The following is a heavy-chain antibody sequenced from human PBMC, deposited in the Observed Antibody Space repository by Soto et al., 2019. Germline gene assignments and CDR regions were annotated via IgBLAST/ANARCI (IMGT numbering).Heavy chain of an antibody. Sequence: GGSLRLSCVGSGFTFSTCSINWVRQAPGKGLEWVSSISSRSDIYYADSVKGRFTISRDNAKNSVSLQMNSLRAEDTAVYYCAREYTAWPLAYGLDVWGQWTTVTV. D-gene: IGHD2-2*02. V-gene: IGHV3-21*01. CDR1: GFTFSTCS. CDR3: AREYTAWPLAYGLDV. CDR2: ISSRSDI. J-gene: IGHJ6*02.